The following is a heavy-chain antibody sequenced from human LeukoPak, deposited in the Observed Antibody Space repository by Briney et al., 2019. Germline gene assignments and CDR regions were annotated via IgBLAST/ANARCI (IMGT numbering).Heavy chain of an antibody. D-gene: IGHD6-6*01. J-gene: IGHJ4*02. V-gene: IGHV3-23*01. CDR1: GFIFSHYA. Sequence: GGSLRLSCAASGFIFSHYAMSWVRQAPEKGLEWVSAIGGDGGSTYSADSVKGRFTISRDDSKNTLYLQMNSLTAEDTAVYYCAKGSAVGRPYYFDSWGQGTLVTVSS. CDR2: IGGDGGST. CDR3: AKGSAVGRPYYFDS.